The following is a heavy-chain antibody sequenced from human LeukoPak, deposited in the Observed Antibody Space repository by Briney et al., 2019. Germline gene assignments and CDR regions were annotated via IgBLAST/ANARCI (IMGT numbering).Heavy chain of an antibody. CDR3: ARENDYYGSGSPYYYYGMDV. CDR2: ISAYNGNT. V-gene: IGHV1-18*01. Sequence: ASVKVSCKASGYTFTSYGISWVRQAPGQGLEWMGWISAYNGNTNYAQKLQGRVTMTTDTSTSTAYMELRSLRSDDTAVYYCARENDYYGSGSPYYYYGMDVWGQGTTVTVSS. J-gene: IGHJ6*02. D-gene: IGHD3-10*01. CDR1: GYTFTSYG.